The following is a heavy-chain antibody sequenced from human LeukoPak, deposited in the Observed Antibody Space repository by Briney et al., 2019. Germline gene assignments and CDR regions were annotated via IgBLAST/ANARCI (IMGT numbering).Heavy chain of an antibody. J-gene: IGHJ4*02. V-gene: IGHV1-69*13. CDR3: ARVYDATGYLYYFDS. CDR2: IIPLFGTG. Sequence: SVKVSCKAPGGNITNYAISWVRQAPGQGLEWIGGIIPLFGTGNYAQKFQGRITITADESTSTAYMELRSLRYEDTAVYYCARVYDATGYLYYFDSWGQGTLVTVSS. CDR1: GGNITNYA. D-gene: IGHD3-9*01.